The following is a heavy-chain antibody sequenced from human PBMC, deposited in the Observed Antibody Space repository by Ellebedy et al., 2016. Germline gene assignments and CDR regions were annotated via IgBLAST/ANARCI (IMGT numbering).Heavy chain of an antibody. CDR1: GFTFSNAW. D-gene: IGHD5-18*01. CDR3: TTVYRYNYDSV. CDR2: IKSKTDGGAA. J-gene: IGHJ4*02. Sequence: LSLTCAASGFTFSNAWMNWVRQAPGKGLEWVGRIKSKTDGGAADYAAPVKGRFTISRDDSKNTLYLQMNSLKTEVTAVYFCTTVYRYNYDSVWGQGTLVTVSS. V-gene: IGHV3-15*01.